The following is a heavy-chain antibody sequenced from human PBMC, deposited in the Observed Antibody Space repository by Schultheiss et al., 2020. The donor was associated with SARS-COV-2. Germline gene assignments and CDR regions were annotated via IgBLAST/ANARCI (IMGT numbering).Heavy chain of an antibody. Sequence: GGSLRLSCAASGFTFDDYAMHWVRQAPGKGLEWVSGISWNSGSIGYADSVKGRFTISRDNAKNSLYLQMNSLRDEDTAVYYCATLYQLPPYYYYGMDVWGQGTTVTVSS. V-gene: IGHV3-9*01. CDR1: GFTFDDYA. CDR3: ATLYQLPPYYYYGMDV. J-gene: IGHJ6*02. CDR2: ISWNSGSI. D-gene: IGHD2-2*01.